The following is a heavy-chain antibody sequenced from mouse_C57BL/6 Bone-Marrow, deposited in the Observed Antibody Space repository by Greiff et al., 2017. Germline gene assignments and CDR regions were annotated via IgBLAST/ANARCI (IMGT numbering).Heavy chain of an antibody. D-gene: IGHD1-1*01. CDR3: ATPDYYGSYYYAMDY. CDR1: GYTFTDYY. J-gene: IGHJ4*01. CDR2: INPNNGGT. Sequence: EVQLQQSGPELVKPGASVKISCKASGYTFTDYYMNWVKQSHGKSLEWIGDINPNNGGTSYNQKFKGKATLTVDKSSSTAYMELRSLTSEDSAVYYCATPDYYGSYYYAMDYWGQGTSVTVSS. V-gene: IGHV1-26*01.